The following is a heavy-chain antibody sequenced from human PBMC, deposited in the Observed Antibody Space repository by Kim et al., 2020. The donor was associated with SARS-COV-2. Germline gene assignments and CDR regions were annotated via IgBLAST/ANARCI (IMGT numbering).Heavy chain of an antibody. CDR1: GFTVSSNY. CDR2: IYSGGST. CDR3: ARDRRRLTHSLFYDY. J-gene: IGHJ4*02. Sequence: GGSLRLSCAASGFTVSSNYMSWVRQAPGKGLEWVSVIYSGGSTYYADSVKGRFTISRDNSKNTLYLQMNSLRAEDTAVYYCARDRRRLTHSLFYDYWGQGTLVTVSS. D-gene: IGHD2-15*01. V-gene: IGHV3-66*01.